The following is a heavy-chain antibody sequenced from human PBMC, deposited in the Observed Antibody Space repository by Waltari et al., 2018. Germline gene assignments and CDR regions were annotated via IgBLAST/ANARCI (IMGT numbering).Heavy chain of an antibody. CDR2: INHSGST. Sequence: QVQLQQWGAGLLKPSETLSLTCAVYGGSFSGYYWSWIRQPPGKGLEWIGEINHSGSTNYNPSIKGRVNISVDTAKNQFSLKRSSVTAADTAVYYCARGHLIGVTTTTYYYYGMDVWGQGTTVTVSS. D-gene: IGHD4-17*01. V-gene: IGHV4-34*01. J-gene: IGHJ6*02. CDR3: ARGHLIGVTTTTYYYYGMDV. CDR1: GGSFSGYY.